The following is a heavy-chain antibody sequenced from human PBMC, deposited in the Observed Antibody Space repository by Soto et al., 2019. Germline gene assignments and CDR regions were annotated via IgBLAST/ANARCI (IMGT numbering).Heavy chain of an antibody. J-gene: IGHJ4*02. Sequence: QVQLVQSGAEVKKPGSSVKVSCKASGGTFSSYAISWVRQAPGQGLEWMGGIIPIFGTANYEQKFQGRVTITADESTSTAYMELSSLRSEDTAVYYCARSYGSGRPMGFDYWGQGTLVTVSS. D-gene: IGHD3-10*01. CDR1: GGTFSSYA. CDR2: IIPIFGTA. CDR3: ARSYGSGRPMGFDY. V-gene: IGHV1-69*01.